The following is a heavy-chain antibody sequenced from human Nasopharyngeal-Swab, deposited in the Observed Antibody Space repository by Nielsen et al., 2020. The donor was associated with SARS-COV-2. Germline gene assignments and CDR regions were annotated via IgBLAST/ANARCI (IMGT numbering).Heavy chain of an antibody. D-gene: IGHD3-3*01. CDR1: GFTFNNNT. Sequence: GGSLRLSCPSAGFTFNNNTFTWVRQAPGKGLEWVSSIISSSRYISYADSVKGRFTISRANAKNSLYLQMYSLRAEDTAVYYCARDGLDYDFWSAYFMDVWGQGTTVTVSS. CDR2: IISSSRYI. V-gene: IGHV3-21*01. J-gene: IGHJ6*02. CDR3: ARDGLDYDFWSAYFMDV.